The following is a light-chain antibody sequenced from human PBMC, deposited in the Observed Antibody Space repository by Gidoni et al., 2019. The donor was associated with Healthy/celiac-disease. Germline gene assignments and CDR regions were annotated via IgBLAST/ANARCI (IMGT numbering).Light chain of an antibody. CDR2: KNN. Sequence: QSVLTQPPSASGTPGQRVTISCSGSSSNIGSHYVYWYQQLPGTAPKLLIYKNNQRPSGVPDRFSGSKSGTSASLAISGLRYEDEADYYCAAWDGSLSGVVFGGGTKLTVL. CDR1: SSNIGSHY. CDR3: AAWDGSLSGVV. J-gene: IGLJ2*01. V-gene: IGLV1-47*01.